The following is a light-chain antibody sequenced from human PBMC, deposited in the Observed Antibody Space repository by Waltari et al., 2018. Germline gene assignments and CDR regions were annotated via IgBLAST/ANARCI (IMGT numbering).Light chain of an antibody. Sequence: SSELTQDPAVSVALGQTVRITCQGDSLRSYYASWYQQRPGQAPFLVLYGHDNRPSDIPDRFSGSTSGNTASLTITRAQAEDAGVYYCLSRDSSSTRVFGGGTTLTV. CDR2: GHD. V-gene: IGLV3-19*01. CDR3: LSRDSSSTRV. CDR1: SLRSYY. J-gene: IGLJ3*02.